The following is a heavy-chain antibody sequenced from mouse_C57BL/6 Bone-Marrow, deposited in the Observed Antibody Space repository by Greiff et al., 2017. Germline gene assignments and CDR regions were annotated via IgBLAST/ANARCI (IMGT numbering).Heavy chain of an antibody. CDR1: GYTFTDYY. D-gene: IGHD1-2*01. Sequence: VQLQQSGPELVKPGASVKISCKASGYTFTDYYMHWVKQSHGKSLEWIGDINPNNGGTSYNQKFKGKATLTVDKSSSTAYLELRSLTSEDSAVYCCAAVTAARYWYFDVWGTGTTVTVSS. V-gene: IGHV1-26*01. J-gene: IGHJ1*03. CDR3: AAVTAARYWYFDV. CDR2: INPNNGGT.